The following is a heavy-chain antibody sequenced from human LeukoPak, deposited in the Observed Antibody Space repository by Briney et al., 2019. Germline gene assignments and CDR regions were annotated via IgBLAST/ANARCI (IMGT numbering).Heavy chain of an antibody. J-gene: IGHJ6*02. V-gene: IGHV1-2*02. Sequence: ASVKVSFKASGYTVTGYYMHWVRQAPGQGLEWMGWINPNSGGTNYAQKFQGRVTMTRDTSISTAYMELSRLRSDDTAVYYCARGSMIVVVITSYYYGMDVWGQGTTVTVSS. CDR3: ARGSMIVVVITSYYYGMDV. D-gene: IGHD3-22*01. CDR1: GYTVTGYY. CDR2: INPNSGGT.